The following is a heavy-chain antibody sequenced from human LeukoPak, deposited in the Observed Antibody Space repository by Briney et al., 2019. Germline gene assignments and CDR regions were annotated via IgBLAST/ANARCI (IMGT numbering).Heavy chain of an antibody. CDR3: SRVNGDYFLGYFDY. V-gene: IGHV4-30-2*01. D-gene: IGHD4-17*01. CDR1: GGSISSGGYY. J-gene: IGHJ4*02. CDR2: IYHSGST. Sequence: SQTLSLTCTVSGGSISSGGYYWSWIRQPPGKGLEWIGYIYHSGSTYYNPSLKSRVTMSVDRSKNQFSLKLSSVTAAGTAVYYCSRVNGDYFLGYFDYWGQGTLVIVSS.